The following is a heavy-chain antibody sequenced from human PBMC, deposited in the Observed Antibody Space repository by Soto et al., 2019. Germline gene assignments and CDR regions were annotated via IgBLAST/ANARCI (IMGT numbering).Heavy chain of an antibody. Sequence: PSETLSLTCTVSVGSISNYFWNWIRQPPGKGLEWIGSIYYSGSPNYNPSLKSRVTISVDTSRSQFSLNLNSVTAADTAVYYCARSLYSGGWVKTFDIWGQGTMVTVSS. J-gene: IGHJ3*02. D-gene: IGHD6-19*01. V-gene: IGHV4-59*01. CDR3: ARSLYSGGWVKTFDI. CDR2: IYYSGSP. CDR1: VGSISNYF.